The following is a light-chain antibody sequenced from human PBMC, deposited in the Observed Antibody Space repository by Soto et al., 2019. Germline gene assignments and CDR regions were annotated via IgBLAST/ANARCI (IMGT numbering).Light chain of an antibody. CDR2: EGS. CDR1: SSDVGSSNL. V-gene: IGLV2-23*01. CDR3: CSFAGSSTFYV. J-gene: IGLJ1*01. Sequence: QSALTQPASVSGSPGQSITISCTGTSSDVGSSNLVSWYQQHPGKATKLIIYEGSRRPSGVSGRFSGSKSGNTASLTISGLQAEDEADYYCCSFAGSSTFYVFGTGTKVTVL.